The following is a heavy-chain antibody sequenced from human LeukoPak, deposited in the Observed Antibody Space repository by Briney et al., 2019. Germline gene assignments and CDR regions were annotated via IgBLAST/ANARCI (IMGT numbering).Heavy chain of an antibody. J-gene: IGHJ6*03. D-gene: IGHD2-15*01. CDR1: GGSISSGGYY. CDR3: ARVGTPRVAATLARYYYYMDV. CDR2: IYYSGST. V-gene: IGHV4-31*03. Sequence: SQTLSLTCTVSGGSISSGGYYWSSIRQHPGKGLEWIGYIYYSGSTYYNPSLKSRVTISVDTSKNQFSLKLSSVTAADTAVYYCARVGTPRVAATLARYYYYMDVWGEGTTVTVSS.